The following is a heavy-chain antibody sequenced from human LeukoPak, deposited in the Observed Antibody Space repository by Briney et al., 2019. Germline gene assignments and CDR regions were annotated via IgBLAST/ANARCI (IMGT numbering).Heavy chain of an antibody. CDR3: ATYGMDV. V-gene: IGHV4-30-2*01. CDR2: IYHSGSGST. J-gene: IGHJ6*02. Sequence: PSETLSLTCTVSGGSISSGGHSWSWIRQPPGKGLEWIGYIYHSGSGSTYYNPSLKSRVTISIDTSKNQFSLKLSSVTAADTAVYYCATYGMDVWGQGTTVTVSS. CDR1: GGSISSGGHS.